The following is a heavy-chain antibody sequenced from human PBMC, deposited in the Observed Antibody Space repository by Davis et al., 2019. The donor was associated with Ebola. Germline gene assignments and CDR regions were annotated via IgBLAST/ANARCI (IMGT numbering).Heavy chain of an antibody. Sequence: AASVKVSCKASGGTFSSYAISWVRQAPGQGLEWMGGIIPIFGTANYAQKFQGRVTMTRDTSTSTVYMELSSLRSEDTAVYYCARAAFNWGSALFDYWGQGTLVTVSS. CDR3: ARAAFNWGSALFDY. CDR2: IIPIFGTA. V-gene: IGHV1-69*05. J-gene: IGHJ4*02. CDR1: GGTFSSYA. D-gene: IGHD7-27*01.